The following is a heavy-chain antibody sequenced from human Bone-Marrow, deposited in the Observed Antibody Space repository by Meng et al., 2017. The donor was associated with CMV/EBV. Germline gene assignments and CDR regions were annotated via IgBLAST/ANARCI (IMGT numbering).Heavy chain of an antibody. CDR2: IYYSGST. Sequence: SETLSLTCSVSGGSISNYYWSWIRQPPGKGLEWIGYIYYSGSTNYNPSLKSRVTISIDTSKNQFSLKLTSVTAADTAVYYCARGGYSSSSVATAWGQGTLVTVSS. J-gene: IGHJ4*02. CDR3: ARGGYSSSSVATA. CDR1: GGSISNYY. D-gene: IGHD6-6*01. V-gene: IGHV4-59*01.